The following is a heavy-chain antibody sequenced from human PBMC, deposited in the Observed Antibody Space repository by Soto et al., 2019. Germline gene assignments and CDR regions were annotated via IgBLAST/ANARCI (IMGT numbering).Heavy chain of an antibody. V-gene: IGHV3-33*01. D-gene: IGHD2-15*01. Sequence: PLIHSCGASGFTFSTYGMHWVRKAPGKGLEWVALVWFDGSDKYSSDSVKGRFTISRDNSKNTLYLQMNSLRAEDTAVYYCARLYCSASSCYSVGGFDIWGQGTMVPVSS. J-gene: IGHJ3*02. CDR3: ARLYCSASSCYSVGGFDI. CDR2: VWFDGSDK. CDR1: GFTFSTYG.